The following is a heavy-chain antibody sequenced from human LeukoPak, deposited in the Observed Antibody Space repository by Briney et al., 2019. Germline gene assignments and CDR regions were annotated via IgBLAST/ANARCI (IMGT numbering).Heavy chain of an antibody. D-gene: IGHD2-2*01. J-gene: IGHJ4*02. CDR3: ARDNSDGYCSSTSCYANVGYDY. Sequence: SVKVSCKASGGTFSSYAISWVRQAPGQGLEWMGRIIPVLGIANYAQKFQGRVTITADKSTSTAYMELSSLRSEDTAVYYCARDNSDGYCSSTSCYANVGYDYWGQGTLVTVSS. CDR1: GGTFSSYA. CDR2: IIPVLGIA. V-gene: IGHV1-69*04.